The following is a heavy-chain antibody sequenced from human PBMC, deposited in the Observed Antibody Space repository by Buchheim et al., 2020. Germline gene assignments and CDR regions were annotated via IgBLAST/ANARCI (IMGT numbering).Heavy chain of an antibody. CDR2: ISYDGNKN. V-gene: IGHV3-30*18. J-gene: IGHJ6*02. D-gene: IGHD3-10*01. CDR3: TKAHYYGSGDYYSRLGYFFGMGV. CDR1: GFTFKNYG. Sequence: QVQVVESGGGVVQPGGSLRLSCAASGFTFKNYGMHWVRQAPGKGLEWVAVISYDGNKNYYADSVKGRFIISRDNSKNTLYLQMNSLRAEYTAVYFCTKAHYYGSGDYYSRLGYFFGMGVWGPGTT.